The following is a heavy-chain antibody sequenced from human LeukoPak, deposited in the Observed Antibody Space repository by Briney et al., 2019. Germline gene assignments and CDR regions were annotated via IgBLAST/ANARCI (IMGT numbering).Heavy chain of an antibody. J-gene: IGHJ6*02. CDR3: ARGPTGQLVLGYYYYYGMDV. CDR1: GGTFSSYA. V-gene: IGHV1-69*13. D-gene: IGHD6-6*01. CDR2: IIPIFGTA. Sequence: ASVKVSCKASGGTFSSYAISWVRQAPGQGLEWMGGIIPIFGTANYAQKFQGRVTITADESTSTAYMELSSLRSEDTAVYYCARGPTGQLVLGYYYYYGMDVWGQGTTVTVSS.